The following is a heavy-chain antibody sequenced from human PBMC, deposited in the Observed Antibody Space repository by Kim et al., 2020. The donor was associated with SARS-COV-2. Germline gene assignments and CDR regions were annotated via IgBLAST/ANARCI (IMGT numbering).Heavy chain of an antibody. CDR3: ARVSVIRSSRGWFDP. CDR1: GYTFTGYY. V-gene: IGHV1-2*06. Sequence: ASVKVSCKASGYTFTGYYMHWVRQAPGQGLEWMGRINPNSGGTNYAQKFQGRVTMTRDTSIRTAYMELSRLRSDDTAVYYCARVSVIRSSRGWFDPWGQGTLVTVSS. J-gene: IGHJ5*02. CDR2: INPNSGGT. D-gene: IGHD3-3*01.